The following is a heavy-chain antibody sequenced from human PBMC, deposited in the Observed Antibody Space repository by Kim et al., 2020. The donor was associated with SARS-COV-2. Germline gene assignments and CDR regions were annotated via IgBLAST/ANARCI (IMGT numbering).Heavy chain of an antibody. J-gene: IGHJ6*03. CDR3: ARSQPYSGSYYYYMDV. CDR1: GFTFSSYS. D-gene: IGHD1-26*01. Sequence: GGSLRLSCAASGFTFSSYSMNWVRQAPGKGLEWVSSISSSSSYIYYADSVKGRFTISRDNAKNSLYLQMNSLRAEDTAVYYCARSQPYSGSYYYYMDVWGKGTTVTVSS. V-gene: IGHV3-21*01. CDR2: ISSSSSYI.